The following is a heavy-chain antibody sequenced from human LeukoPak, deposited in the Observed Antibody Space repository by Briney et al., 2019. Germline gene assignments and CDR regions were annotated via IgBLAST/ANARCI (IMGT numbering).Heavy chain of an antibody. D-gene: IGHD3-22*01. CDR1: GFTFDDYA. V-gene: IGHV3-9*01. Sequence: GGSLRLSCAASGFTFDDYAMHWVRQAPGKGLEWVSGISWNSGSIGYADSVKGRFTISRDNAKNSVYLQMNSLRAEDTAVYYCARYDSSDYYFDYWGQGTLVTVSS. CDR2: ISWNSGSI. CDR3: ARYDSSDYYFDY. J-gene: IGHJ4*02.